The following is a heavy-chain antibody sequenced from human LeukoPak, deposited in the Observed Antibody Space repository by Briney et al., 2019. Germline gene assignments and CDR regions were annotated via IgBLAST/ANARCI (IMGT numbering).Heavy chain of an antibody. Sequence: NTSETLSLACTVSGGSISSSSYFWGWIRQPPGKGLEWMGSGTSYYSVSTSYNPSLKSRVTISVDTSKSQFSLKLSSVTAADTAMYFCARHRYCSGISCLYYFDYWGQGTLVTVSS. J-gene: IGHJ4*02. CDR3: ARHRYCSGISCLYYFDY. D-gene: IGHD2-2*01. CDR1: GGSISSSSYF. CDR2: GTSYYSVST. V-gene: IGHV4-39*01.